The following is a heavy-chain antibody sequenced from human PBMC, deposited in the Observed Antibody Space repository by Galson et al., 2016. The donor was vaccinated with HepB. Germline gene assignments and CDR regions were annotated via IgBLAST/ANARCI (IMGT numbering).Heavy chain of an antibody. D-gene: IGHD4-17*01. J-gene: IGHJ4*02. CDR1: GFTFSSNW. CDR2: IKQEGTE. CDR3: ARGPDYGDWVDFLDC. Sequence: SLRLSCATSGFTFSSNWMSWVRQAPGKGLEWVAKIKQEGTENYVDSVKGRFTISRDNAKNSLYLQMNSLRAEDTAAYYCARGPDYGDWVDFLDCWGQGTLVTVSS. V-gene: IGHV3-7*04.